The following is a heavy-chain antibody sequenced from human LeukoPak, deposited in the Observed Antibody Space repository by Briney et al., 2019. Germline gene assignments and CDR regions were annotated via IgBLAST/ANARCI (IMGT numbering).Heavy chain of an antibody. V-gene: IGHV3-7*03. CDR3: AKSGLYYYDSSAGFDP. Sequence: GGSLRLSCVVSGFTLSSRWMMWVRQAPGEGLEWMTNINRDGSEKNYVDSVKGRFTITRDNAENSLYLQMNSLRAEDTAVYYCAKSGLYYYDSSAGFDPWGQGTLVTVSS. D-gene: IGHD3-22*01. CDR2: INRDGSEK. J-gene: IGHJ5*02. CDR1: GFTLSSRW.